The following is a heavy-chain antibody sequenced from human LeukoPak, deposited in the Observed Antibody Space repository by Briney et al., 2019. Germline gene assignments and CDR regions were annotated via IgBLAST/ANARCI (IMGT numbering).Heavy chain of an antibody. D-gene: IGHD1-1*01. V-gene: IGHV4-61*02. CDR2: IYTSGST. J-gene: IGHJ3*02. CDR3: AREPLDPEAGNYGDAFDI. Sequence: PSETLSLTCTVSGGSISSGSYYWSWIRQPAGKGLEWIGRIYTSGSTNYNPSLKSRVTISVDTSKNQFSLNLSSLTAADTAVYYCAREPLDPEAGNYGDAFDIWGQGKMVTVSS. CDR1: GGSISSGSYY.